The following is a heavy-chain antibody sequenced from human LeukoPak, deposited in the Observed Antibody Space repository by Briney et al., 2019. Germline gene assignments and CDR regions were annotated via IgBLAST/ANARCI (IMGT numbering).Heavy chain of an antibody. CDR3: ASNGASYSGSYYADY. Sequence: GASVKVSCKASGGTFSSYAISWVRQAPGQGLEWMGGIIPIFGTANYAQKFQGRVTITADESTSTAYMELSSLRSEDTAVYYCASNGASYSGSYYADYWGQGTLVTVSS. J-gene: IGHJ4*02. CDR1: GGTFSSYA. CDR2: IIPIFGTA. V-gene: IGHV1-69*13. D-gene: IGHD1-26*01.